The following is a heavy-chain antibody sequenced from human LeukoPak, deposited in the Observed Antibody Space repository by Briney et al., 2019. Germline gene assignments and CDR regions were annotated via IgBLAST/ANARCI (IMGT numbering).Heavy chain of an antibody. J-gene: IGHJ5*02. Sequence: GSLRLSCAASGFTFSNAWMSWVRQAPGKGLEWIGEINHSGSTNYNPSLKSRVTISVDTSKNQFSLKLSSVTAADTAVYYCARGLHDRWGQGTLVTVSS. CDR3: ARGLHDR. CDR1: GFTFSNAW. V-gene: IGHV4-34*01. CDR2: INHSGST.